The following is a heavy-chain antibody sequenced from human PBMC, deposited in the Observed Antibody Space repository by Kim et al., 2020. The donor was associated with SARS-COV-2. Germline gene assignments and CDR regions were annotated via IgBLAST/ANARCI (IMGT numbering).Heavy chain of an antibody. CDR2: ISYDGSNK. Sequence: GGSLRLSCAASGFTFSSYAMHWVRQAPGKGLEWVAVISYDGSNKYYADSVKGRFTISRDNSKNTLYLQMNSLRAEDTAVYYCAIEGPIVVVPAAMSYYY. V-gene: IGHV3-30*04. J-gene: IGHJ6*01. D-gene: IGHD2-2*01. CDR3: AIEGPIVVVPAAMSYYY. CDR1: GFTFSSYA.